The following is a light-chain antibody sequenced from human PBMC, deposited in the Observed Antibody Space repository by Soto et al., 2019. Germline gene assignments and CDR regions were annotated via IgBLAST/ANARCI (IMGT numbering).Light chain of an antibody. CDR3: QQYNSYST. J-gene: IGKJ2*01. V-gene: IGKV1-5*03. CDR2: KAS. Sequence: DIQMTQSPSTLSASVGDRVTITCRASQSISSWLAWYQQKPGKAPKLLIYKASSLESGVPSRFSGSGSGTEFTLTISRLQPDDFAPYYCQQYNSYSTFGQGTKLAI. CDR1: QSISSW.